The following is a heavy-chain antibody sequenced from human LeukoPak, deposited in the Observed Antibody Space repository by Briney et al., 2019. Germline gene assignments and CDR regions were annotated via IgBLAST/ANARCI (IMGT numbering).Heavy chain of an antibody. CDR3: VRARFTTFVYY. CDR2: INHLGSQT. CDR1: GFTFKDFY. Sequence: GGSLRLSCAASGFTFKDFYMSWVRQAPGKGLEWVSYINHLGSQTDYADSVKGRFTISRDNAKNSLSLQMNNLTVDDTAVYYCVRARFTTFVYYWGQGTLVTVSS. D-gene: IGHD1-14*01. V-gene: IGHV3-11*05. J-gene: IGHJ4*02.